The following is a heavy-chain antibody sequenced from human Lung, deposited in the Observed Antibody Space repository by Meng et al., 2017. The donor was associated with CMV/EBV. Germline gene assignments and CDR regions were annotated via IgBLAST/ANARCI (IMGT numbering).Heavy chain of an antibody. CDR3: ARVGQWLPIDY. CDR2: IYHSGST. V-gene: IGHV4-4*02. D-gene: IGHD6-19*01. CDR1: CGSISSSNW. J-gene: IGHJ4*02. Sequence: QGQPHQARPGPVKPSGTPSLTWASSCGSISSSNWWSWVRQPPGKGLEWIGEIYHSGSTNYNPSLKSRVTISVDKSKNQFSLNLSSVTAADMAVYYCARVGQWLPIDYWGQGTLVTVSS.